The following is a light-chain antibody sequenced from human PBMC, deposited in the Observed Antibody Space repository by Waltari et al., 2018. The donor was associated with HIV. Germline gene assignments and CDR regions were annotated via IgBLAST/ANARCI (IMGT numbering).Light chain of an antibody. CDR1: ALSKPY. CDR3: QSADTTASHEL. J-gene: IGLJ2*01. CDR2: KDT. Sequence: SRDLTQPPSVSVSPGQTARITCSGDALSKPYSYWYQQKAGQAPVLVIFKDTDRPSGIPERFSASSSGTTVTLTITAVEAEDEAEYFCQSADTTASHELFGGGTKLTVL. V-gene: IGLV3-25*03.